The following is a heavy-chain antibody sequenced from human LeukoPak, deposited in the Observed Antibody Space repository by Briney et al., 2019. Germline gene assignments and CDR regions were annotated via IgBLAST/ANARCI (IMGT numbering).Heavy chain of an antibody. J-gene: IGHJ1*01. CDR3: ARGPGYSRSWYSSVAEYFKH. Sequence: SETLSLACAVYGGSFSGYYWSWIRQPPGKGLEWIGEINHSGSTNYNPSLKSRVTISVDTSKNQFSLKLSSVTAADTAVYYWARGPGYSRSWYSSVAEYFKHWGQGTWSPSPQ. V-gene: IGHV4-34*01. CDR2: INHSGST. D-gene: IGHD6-13*01. CDR1: GGSFSGYY.